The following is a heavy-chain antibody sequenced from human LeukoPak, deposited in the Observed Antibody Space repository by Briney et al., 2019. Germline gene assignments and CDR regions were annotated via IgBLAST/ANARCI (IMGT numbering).Heavy chain of an antibody. V-gene: IGHV1-8*03. D-gene: IGHD5-12*01. CDR3: AGAGYRGYDWAFYFDY. J-gene: IGHJ4*02. CDR2: MNPNSGNT. Sequence: GASVKVSCKASGYTFTSYDINWVRQATGQGLEWMGWMNPNSGNTGYAQKFQGRVTITRNTSISTAYMELSSLRAEDTAVYYCAGAGYRGYDWAFYFDYWGQGTLVTVSS. CDR1: GYTFTSYD.